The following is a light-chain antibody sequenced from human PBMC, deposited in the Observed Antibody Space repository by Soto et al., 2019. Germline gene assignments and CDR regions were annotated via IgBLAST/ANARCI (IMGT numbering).Light chain of an antibody. CDR1: QSVSSSY. CDR3: QQYGSSPHT. J-gene: IGKJ2*01. CDR2: GAS. Sequence: EIVLTQSPCTLSLSPGERATLSCRASQSVSSSYLAWYQQKPGQAPMLLIYGASSRATGIPDRFSGSGSGTDFTLTISRLEPEDFAVYYCQQYGSSPHTFGQGTKLEIK. V-gene: IGKV3-20*01.